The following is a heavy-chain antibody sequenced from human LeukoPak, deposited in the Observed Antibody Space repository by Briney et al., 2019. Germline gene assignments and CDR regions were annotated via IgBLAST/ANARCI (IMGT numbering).Heavy chain of an antibody. D-gene: IGHD3-3*01. J-gene: IGHJ5*02. CDR3: ARVPIFGVVNRWFDP. CDR1: GGFISSYY. CDR2: IYYSGST. Sequence: PSETLSLTCTVSGGFISSYYWSWIRQPPGKGLEWIGYIYYSGSTNYNPSLKSRVTISVDTSKNQFSLKLSSVTAADTAVYYCARVPIFGVVNRWFDPWGQGTLVTVSS. V-gene: IGHV4-59*01.